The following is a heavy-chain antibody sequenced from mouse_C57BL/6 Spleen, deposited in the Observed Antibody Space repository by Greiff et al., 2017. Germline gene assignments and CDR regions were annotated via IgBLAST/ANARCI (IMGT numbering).Heavy chain of an antibody. V-gene: IGHV1-69*01. Sequence: VQLQQPGAELVMPGASVKLSCKASGYTFTSYWMHWVKQRPGQGLEWIGEIDPSDSYTNYNQKFKGKSTLTEDKSSSTAYMQLSSLTSEDSAVYYCARKMGTTYAMDYWGQGTSVTVSS. CDR3: ARKMGTTYAMDY. CDR1: GYTFTSYW. J-gene: IGHJ4*01. CDR2: IDPSDSYT. D-gene: IGHD2-2*01.